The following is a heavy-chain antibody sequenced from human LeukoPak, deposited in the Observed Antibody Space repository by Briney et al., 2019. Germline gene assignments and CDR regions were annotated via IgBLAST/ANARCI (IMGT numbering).Heavy chain of an antibody. CDR1: GFTFRSYA. V-gene: IGHV3-23*01. CDR2: TTGSGGST. J-gene: IGHJ4*02. CDR3: ARGWLQSGFDY. Sequence: GGSLRLSCAASGFTFRSYAMSWVRLAPGKGLEWVSATTGSGGSTYYADSVKGRFTISRDDSKNTLYLQMNSLRAEDTAVYYCARGWLQSGFDYWGQGTLVTVPS. D-gene: IGHD5-24*01.